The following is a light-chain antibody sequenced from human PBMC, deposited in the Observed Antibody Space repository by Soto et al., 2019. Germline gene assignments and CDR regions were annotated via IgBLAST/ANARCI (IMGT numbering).Light chain of an antibody. CDR1: QSVSSSY. J-gene: IGKJ1*01. CDR3: QQYGSSPRT. CDR2: GAS. V-gene: IGKV3-20*01. Sequence: EIVLTHSPATLSLSPGERATLSCSASQSVSSSYLAWYQQKPGQAPRLLIYGASSRATGIPDRFSGSGSGTDFTLTISRLEPEDFAVYYCQQYGSSPRTFGQGTKVDIK.